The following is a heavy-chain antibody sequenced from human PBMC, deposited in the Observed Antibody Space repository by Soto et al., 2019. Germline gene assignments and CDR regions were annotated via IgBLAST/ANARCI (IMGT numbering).Heavy chain of an antibody. V-gene: IGHV1-3*01. CDR1: GINYNTYA. J-gene: IGHJ4*02. Sequence: QVQLVQSGAEMKKPGASVKLSCKTSGINYNTYAIHWVRQAPGQGLEWMGWINAGNGDTRYSQNFQGRVTLTRDTSASTVYMDLYSLKSEDTGVYYCARAISGYVTWGQGTLVTVSS. CDR3: ARAISGYVT. CDR2: INAGNGDT. D-gene: IGHD5-12*01.